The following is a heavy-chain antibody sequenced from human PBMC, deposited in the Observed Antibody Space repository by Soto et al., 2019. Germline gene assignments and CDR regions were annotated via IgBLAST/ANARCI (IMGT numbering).Heavy chain of an antibody. CDR3: VKGRRGDYANYYYYGMDV. J-gene: IGHJ6*02. D-gene: IGHD4-17*01. Sequence: GGSLILSCSASGFTFSSYSMHWVRQAPGKGLEYVSAISSNGGSTYYADSVKGRFTISRDNSKNTLYLQMSSLRAEDTAVYYYVKGRRGDYANYYYYGMDVWGQGTTVTVSS. CDR1: GFTFSSYS. V-gene: IGHV3-64D*06. CDR2: ISSNGGST.